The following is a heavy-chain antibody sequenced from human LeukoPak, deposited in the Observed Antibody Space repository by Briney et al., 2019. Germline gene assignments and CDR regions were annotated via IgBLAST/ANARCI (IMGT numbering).Heavy chain of an antibody. CDR2: IGWNSGSI. Sequence: GRSLRLSCAASGFTFDDYAMHWVRQAPGKGLEWVSGIGWNSGSIGYADSVKGRFTISRDNAKNSLYLQMDSLRAEDTALYYCAKAESYYYDSSGYYARFDYWGQGTLVTVSS. CDR3: AKAESYYYDSSGYYARFDY. J-gene: IGHJ4*02. CDR1: GFTFDDYA. D-gene: IGHD3-22*01. V-gene: IGHV3-9*01.